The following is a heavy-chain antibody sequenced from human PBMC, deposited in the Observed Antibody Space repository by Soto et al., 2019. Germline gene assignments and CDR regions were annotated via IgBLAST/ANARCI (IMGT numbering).Heavy chain of an antibody. J-gene: IGHJ6*02. CDR2: MNPNSGNT. CDR3: ARGGRGYSSSWPYYYYYGMDV. CDR1: GYTFTSYD. D-gene: IGHD6-13*01. Sequence: ASVKVSCKASGYTFTSYDINWVRQATGQGXEWMGWMNPNSGNTGYAQKFQGRVTMTRNTSISTAYMELSSLRSEDTAVYYCARGGRGYSSSWPYYYYYGMDVWVQGPTVTVSS. V-gene: IGHV1-8*01.